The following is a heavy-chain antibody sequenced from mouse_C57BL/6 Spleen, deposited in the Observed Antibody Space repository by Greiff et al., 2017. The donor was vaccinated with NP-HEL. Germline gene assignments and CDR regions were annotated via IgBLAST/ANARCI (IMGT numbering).Heavy chain of an antibody. CDR1: GFNIKNTY. CDR2: IDPANGNT. CDR3: ARDYGSSYGYCDY. Sequence: EVQLQQSVAELVRPGASVKLSCTASGFNIKNTYMPWVKQRPEQGLEWIGRIDPANGNTKYAPTFQGKAAITADTSSNTADRQLSSLTSEDTAIYYWARDYGSSYGYCDYWGQGTTLTVSS. J-gene: IGHJ2*01. V-gene: IGHV14-3*01. D-gene: IGHD1-1*01.